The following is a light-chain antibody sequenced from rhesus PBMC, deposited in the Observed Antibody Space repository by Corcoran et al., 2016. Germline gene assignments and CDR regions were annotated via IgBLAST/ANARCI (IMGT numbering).Light chain of an antibody. CDR2: VAS. CDR1: QGISSY. V-gene: IGKV1-28*02. CDR3: QQYSAWPRT. J-gene: IGKJ1*01. Sequence: DIQMAQSPSSLSASVGDTVTITCRASQGISSYLHWFQQNPGKAPKHLIYVASRLPSGVPSRFSGSGSGTDFPLTISILQPEYCGTYYCQQYSAWPRTFGQGTKVEVK.